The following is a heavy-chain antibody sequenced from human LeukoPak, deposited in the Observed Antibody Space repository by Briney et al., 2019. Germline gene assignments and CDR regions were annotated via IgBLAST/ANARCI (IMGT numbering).Heavy chain of an antibody. D-gene: IGHD3-10*01. Sequence: GGSLRLSCTASGFTFDDYTMHWVRQAPGKGLEWVSLISWDGGSTYYADSVKGRFTISRDNSKNSLYLQMNSLRTEDTALYYCAKGRNHGFGELLGYYYGMDVWGQGTTVTVSS. CDR3: AKGRNHGFGELLGYYYGMDV. V-gene: IGHV3-43*01. CDR2: ISWDGGST. J-gene: IGHJ6*02. CDR1: GFTFDDYT.